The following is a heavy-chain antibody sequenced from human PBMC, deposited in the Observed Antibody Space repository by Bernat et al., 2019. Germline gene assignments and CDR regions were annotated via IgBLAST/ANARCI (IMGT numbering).Heavy chain of an antibody. CDR1: GFTVSSDY. CDR3: ARQPWVAVNTDS. V-gene: IGHV3-66*04. D-gene: IGHD6-19*01. Sequence: QLVASGGGLVQTGGSLRLSCAASGFTVSSDYMSWVRQAPGKGLEWVSVIYGGGDTFYPDSVKGRFTISRDNSKNTLSLQINSLRAEDTAVYYCARQPWVAVNTDSWGQGTLVTVSS. J-gene: IGHJ4*02. CDR2: IYGGGDT.